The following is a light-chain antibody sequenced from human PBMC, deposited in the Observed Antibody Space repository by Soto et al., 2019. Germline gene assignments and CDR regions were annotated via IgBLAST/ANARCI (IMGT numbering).Light chain of an antibody. J-gene: IGKJ1*01. V-gene: IGKV1-5*01. CDR1: QSIISW. CDR3: QHYNGYPWT. CDR2: HAS. Sequence: DIQMTQSPSTLSASVGDRVTITCRASQSIISWLAWYQQKPGKAPKLLIYHASSLESGVPSRFSGSGSGTEFSLTINSLQPDDSAIYYCQHYNGYPWTFGHGTNVEIK.